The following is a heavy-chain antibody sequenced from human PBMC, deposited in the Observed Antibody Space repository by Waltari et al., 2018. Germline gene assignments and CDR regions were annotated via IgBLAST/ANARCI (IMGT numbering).Heavy chain of an antibody. CDR2: VHGSGRT. D-gene: IGHD2-15*01. Sequence: QLQLQQSGPGLVKPSESLSLTCAVSGDSVRSPYWWSWVRQSPGKGLEWIGQVHGSGRTNYNPSLASRVTVSIDTSNNHFSLRVPSPTAADTAIYYCGRDRGRGLYLDSWGQGILVTVSP. CDR1: GDSVRSPYW. J-gene: IGHJ4*02. V-gene: IGHV4-4*02. CDR3: GRDRGRGLYLDS.